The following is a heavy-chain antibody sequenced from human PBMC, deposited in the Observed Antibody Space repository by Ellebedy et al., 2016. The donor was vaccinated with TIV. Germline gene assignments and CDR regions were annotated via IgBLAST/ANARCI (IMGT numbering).Heavy chain of an antibody. D-gene: IGHD3-22*01. J-gene: IGHJ4*02. CDR2: ISGSGGGT. Sequence: GGSLRLSCAASGFTFSNYAMGWVRQAPGKGLEWVSAISGSGGGTYYADSVQGRFTISRDNSKNTLDLQMNSLKTEDTALYYCIRGTGSGNYYADYWGQGTLVTVSS. V-gene: IGHV3-23*01. CDR3: IRGTGSGNYYADY. CDR1: GFTFSNYA.